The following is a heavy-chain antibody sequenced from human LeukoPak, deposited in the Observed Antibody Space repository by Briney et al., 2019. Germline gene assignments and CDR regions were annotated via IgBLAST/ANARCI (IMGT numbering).Heavy chain of an antibody. Sequence: ASVKVSCKASGYTFTSYDICGVRQAPGQGLEWMGWISAYNGNTNSAQKLQGRVTMTTDTSTSTAYMELRSLRSDDTAVYYCARVDSSGYYRPFDYWGQRTLVTVSS. J-gene: IGHJ4*02. CDR3: ARVDSSGYYRPFDY. CDR1: GYTFTSYD. D-gene: IGHD3-22*01. CDR2: ISAYNGNT. V-gene: IGHV1-18*01.